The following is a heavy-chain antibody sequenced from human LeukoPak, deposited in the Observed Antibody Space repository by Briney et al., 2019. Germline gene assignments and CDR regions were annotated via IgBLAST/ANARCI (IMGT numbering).Heavy chain of an antibody. V-gene: IGHV3-23*01. D-gene: IGHD6-13*01. CDR2: ISGSGGST. CDR1: GFTFSSYA. J-gene: IGHJ3*02. CDR3: ARLAAAGTKAFDI. Sequence: GGSLRLSCAASGFTFSSYAMSWVRQAPGKGLEWVSAISGSGGSTYYADSVKGRFTISRDNSKNTLYPQMNSLRAEDTAVYYCARLAAAGTKAFDIWGQGTMVTVSS.